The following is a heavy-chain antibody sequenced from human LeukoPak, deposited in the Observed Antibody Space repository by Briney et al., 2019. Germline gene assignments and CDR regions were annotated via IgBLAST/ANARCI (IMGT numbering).Heavy chain of an antibody. D-gene: IGHD3-22*01. CDR2: ISSSGSTI. J-gene: IGHJ4*02. CDR1: GFTFSDYY. CDR3: ARDHGSITMIVVAPEYYFDY. Sequence: GGSLRLFCAASGFTFSDYYMSWIRQAAGKGLEWVSYISSSGSTIYYADSVKGRFTISRDNAKNSLYLQMNSLRAEDTAVYYCARDHGSITMIVVAPEYYFDYWGQGTLVTVSS. V-gene: IGHV3-11*01.